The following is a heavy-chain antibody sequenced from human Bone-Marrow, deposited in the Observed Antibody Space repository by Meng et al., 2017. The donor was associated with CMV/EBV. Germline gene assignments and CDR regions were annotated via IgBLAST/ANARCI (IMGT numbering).Heavy chain of an antibody. CDR1: GGSISSSSYY. J-gene: IGHJ3*02. CDR3: AREKVGALAFDI. V-gene: IGHV4-39*07. Sequence: ESLKISCTVSGGSISSSSYYWGWIRQPPGKGLEWIGSIYYSGSTYYNPSLKSRVTISVDTSKNQFSLKLSSVTAADTAVYYCAREKVGALAFDIWGQGTMVTVSS. CDR2: IYYSGST. D-gene: IGHD4/OR15-4a*01.